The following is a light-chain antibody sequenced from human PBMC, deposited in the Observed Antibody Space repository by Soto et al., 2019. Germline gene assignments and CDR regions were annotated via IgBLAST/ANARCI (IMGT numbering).Light chain of an antibody. J-gene: IGLJ1*01. V-gene: IGLV2-14*01. Sequence: QSALTQPASVSGSPGQSITISCSGSSSDSGGYKYVSWYQQHPGEAPRLLIYEASNRPSGISSRFSGSKSGNTASLTIFGLQAEDEADYYCSSCTSSTTLVFGTGTKVTVL. CDR3: SSCTSSTTLV. CDR1: SSDSGGYKY. CDR2: EAS.